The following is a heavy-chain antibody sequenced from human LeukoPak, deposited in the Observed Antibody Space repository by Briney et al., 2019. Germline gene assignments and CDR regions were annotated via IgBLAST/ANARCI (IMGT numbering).Heavy chain of an antibody. V-gene: IGHV1-18*01. D-gene: IGHD6-19*01. CDR3: ARDGWLVVGTFDY. CDR2: ISAYNGNT. Sequence: AASVKVSCKASGYTFTSYGISWVRQAPGQGLEWMGWISAYNGNTNYAQKLQGRVTVTTDTSTSTAYMELWSLRSDDTAVYYCARDGWLVVGTFDYWGQGTLVTVSS. CDR1: GYTFTSYG. J-gene: IGHJ4*02.